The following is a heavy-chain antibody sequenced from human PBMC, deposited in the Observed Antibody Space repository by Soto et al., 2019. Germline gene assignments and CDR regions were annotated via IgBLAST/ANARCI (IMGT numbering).Heavy chain of an antibody. Sequence: PSETLSLTCAVYGGSFSGYYWSWIRQPPGKGLEWIGEINHSGSTNYNPSLKSRVTISVDTSKNQFSLKLSSVTAADTAVYYCARVYSYGYRFDYWGQGTLVTVSS. CDR3: ARVYSYGYRFDY. D-gene: IGHD5-18*01. V-gene: IGHV4-34*01. J-gene: IGHJ4*02. CDR2: INHSGST. CDR1: GGSFSGYY.